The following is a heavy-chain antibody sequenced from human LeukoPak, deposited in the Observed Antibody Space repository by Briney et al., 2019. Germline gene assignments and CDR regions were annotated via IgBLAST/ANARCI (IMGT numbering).Heavy chain of an antibody. CDR3: ARQATYSSSSPADY. CDR2: ISAYNGNT. CDR1: GYTFTSYG. Sequence: ASVKVSCKASGYTFTSYGISWVRQAPGQGLEWMGWISAYNGNTNYAQKLQGRVTMTTDTSTSTAYMELRSLRSDVTAVYYCARQATYSSSSPADYWGQGTLVTVSS. D-gene: IGHD6-6*01. J-gene: IGHJ4*02. V-gene: IGHV1-18*01.